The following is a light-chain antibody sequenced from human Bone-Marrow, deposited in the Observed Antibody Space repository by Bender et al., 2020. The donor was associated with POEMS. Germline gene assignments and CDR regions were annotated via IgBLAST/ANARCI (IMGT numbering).Light chain of an antibody. J-gene: IGLJ1*01. Sequence: QSVLTQPPSASGTPGQRVTISCSGSSSNIGTNPVNWYQQLPGTAPKLLIYINNQRPSGVPDRFSGSKSSTSASLSISGLQADDEADYFCCSFDLSRTFVFGTGTEVTVL. V-gene: IGLV1-44*01. CDR2: INN. CDR1: SSNIGTNP. CDR3: CSFDLSRTFV.